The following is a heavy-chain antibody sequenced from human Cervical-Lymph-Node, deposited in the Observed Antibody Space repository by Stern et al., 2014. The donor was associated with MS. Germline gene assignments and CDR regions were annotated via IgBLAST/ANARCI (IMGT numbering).Heavy chain of an antibody. Sequence: VQLVQSGGGSVQPGGSLRLSCAASGYTFRSYWMHWVRQVPGKGLIWVSRIDTDGTVTSYADSVKGRFTISRDNAKNMLYLQMNSLRADDPGLYYCTRDIGGAAGYWGQGALVTVSS. CDR2: IDTDGTVT. CDR3: TRDIGGAAGY. V-gene: IGHV3-74*01. D-gene: IGHD3-16*01. J-gene: IGHJ4*02. CDR1: GYTFRSYW.